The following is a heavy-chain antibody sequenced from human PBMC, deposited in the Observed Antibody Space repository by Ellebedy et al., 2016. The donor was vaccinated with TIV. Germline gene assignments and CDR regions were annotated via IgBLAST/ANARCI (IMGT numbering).Heavy chain of an antibody. CDR3: AREKYYFDY. CDR2: IKQDGSEK. V-gene: IGHV3-7*01. J-gene: IGHJ4*02. Sequence: GESLKISXAASGFTFSSYWMSWVRQAPGKGLEWVANIKQDGSEKYYVDSVKGRFTISRDNAKNSLYLQMNSLRAEDTAVYYCAREKYYFDYWGQGTLVTVSS. CDR1: GFTFSSYW.